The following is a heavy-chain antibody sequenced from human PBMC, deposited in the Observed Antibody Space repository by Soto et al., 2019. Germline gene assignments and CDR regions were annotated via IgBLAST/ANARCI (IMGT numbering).Heavy chain of an antibody. J-gene: IGHJ6*01. Sequence: ASVKVSCKASGGTFSSYAISWVRQAPGQGLEWMGGIIPIFGTANYAQKFQGRVTITADKSTSTAFMELSSLRSEDTAVYYCARDYHGLSGPRVGYYGIEGCQKETRV. CDR3: ARDYHGLSGPRVGYYGIEG. D-gene: IGHD3-10*01. CDR2: IIPIFGTA. V-gene: IGHV1-69*06. CDR1: GGTFSSYA.